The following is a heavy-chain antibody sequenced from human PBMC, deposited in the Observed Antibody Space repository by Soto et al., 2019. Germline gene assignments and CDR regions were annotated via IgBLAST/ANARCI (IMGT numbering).Heavy chain of an antibody. V-gene: IGHV5-51*01. D-gene: IGHD6-19*01. Sequence: PREPLKISCKGSGYSFTSYWIGWVRQMPGKGLEWMGIIYPGDSDTRYSPSFQGQVTISADKSISTAYLQWSSLKASDTSMYYCAISQSSGARNWFDPWGQGTLVTVSS. J-gene: IGHJ5*02. CDR1: GYSFTSYW. CDR2: IYPGDSDT. CDR3: AISQSSGARNWFDP.